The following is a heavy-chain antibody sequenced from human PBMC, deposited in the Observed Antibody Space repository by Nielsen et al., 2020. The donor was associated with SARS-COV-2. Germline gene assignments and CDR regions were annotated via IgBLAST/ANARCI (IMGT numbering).Heavy chain of an antibody. V-gene: IGHV3-30*03. D-gene: IGHD6-19*01. CDR2: ISYDGSDK. J-gene: IGHJ6*02. CDR3: VTGGQWLVRHPYGMEV. Sequence: GGSLRLSFASAGFTFRNYGMHWVRPAPGKGLDWLAVISYDGSDKYYADSVKGRFTISRDNSKNTLYLHMNSLRAEDTAVYYCVTGGQWLVRHPYGMEVWGQGTTVTVSS. CDR1: GFTFRNYG.